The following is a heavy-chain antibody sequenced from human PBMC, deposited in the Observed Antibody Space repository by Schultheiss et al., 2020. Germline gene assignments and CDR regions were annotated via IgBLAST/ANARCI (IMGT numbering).Heavy chain of an antibody. CDR1: GGSISSYY. CDR3: ARDGTGAPLLPFDI. CDR2: IYYSGST. J-gene: IGHJ3*02. Sequence: SETLSLTCTVSGGSISSYYWIWIRQPPGKGLEWIGYIYYSGSTNYNPSLKSRVTISVDTSKNQFSLKLSSVTAADTAVFYCARDGTGAPLLPFDIWGRVTIVTVSS. V-gene: IGHV4-59*01. D-gene: IGHD2/OR15-2a*01.